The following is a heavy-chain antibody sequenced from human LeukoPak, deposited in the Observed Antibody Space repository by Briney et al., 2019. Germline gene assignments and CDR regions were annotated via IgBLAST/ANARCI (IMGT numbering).Heavy chain of an antibody. CDR3: ARDWTSGWYFDY. CDR1: GGSFSSYY. CDR2: IYYSGST. D-gene: IGHD6-19*01. V-gene: IGHV4-59*01. Sequence: PSETLSLTCAVYGGSFSSYYWSWIRQPPGKGLEWIGYIYYSGSTNYNPSLKSRVTISVDTSKNQFSLKLSSVTAADTAVYYCARDWTSGWYFDYWGQGTLVTVSS. J-gene: IGHJ4*02.